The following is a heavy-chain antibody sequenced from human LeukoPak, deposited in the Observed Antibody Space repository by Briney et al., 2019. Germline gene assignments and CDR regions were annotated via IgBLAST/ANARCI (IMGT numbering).Heavy chain of an antibody. CDR1: GGSISSGGYY. V-gene: IGHV4-30-2*01. J-gene: IGHJ4*02. Sequence: SQTLSLTCTVSGGSISSGGYYWSWIRQPPGKGLEWIGYIYHSGSTYYNPSLKGRVTISVDRSKNQFSLKLSSVTAADTAVYYCASQFRYYFDYWGQGTLVTVSS. CDR2: IYHSGST. CDR3: ASQFRYYFDY.